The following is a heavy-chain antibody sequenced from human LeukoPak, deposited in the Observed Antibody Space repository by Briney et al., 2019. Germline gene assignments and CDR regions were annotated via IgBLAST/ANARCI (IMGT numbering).Heavy chain of an antibody. V-gene: IGHV4-34*01. CDR3: AGSVTPPSYEEGGVFGY. D-gene: IGHD2/OR15-2a*01. J-gene: IGHJ4*02. CDR2: INHSEST. CDR1: GGSFSGYY. Sequence: SETLSLTCAVYGGSFSGYYWSWIRQPPGKGLGWIGEINHSESTTYNPSIKSRVAISVDTSKKQFSLKLSSMTAADTAVFYCAGSVTPPSYEEGGVFGYWGQGTLVTVSS.